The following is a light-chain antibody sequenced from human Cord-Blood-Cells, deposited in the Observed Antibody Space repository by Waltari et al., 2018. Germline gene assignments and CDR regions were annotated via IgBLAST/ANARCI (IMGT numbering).Light chain of an antibody. CDR3: QQYNNWWT. CDR1: QLVSSN. J-gene: IGKJ1*01. CDR2: GAA. Sequence: EIVMTQSPATLSVSPGERATLSCRASQLVSSNLAWYQQKPGHAPRLLIDGAATRETGIPARFSVSGSVTEFTLTISSLQSEDFAVYYCQQYNNWWTFGQGTKVEIK. V-gene: IGKV3-15*01.